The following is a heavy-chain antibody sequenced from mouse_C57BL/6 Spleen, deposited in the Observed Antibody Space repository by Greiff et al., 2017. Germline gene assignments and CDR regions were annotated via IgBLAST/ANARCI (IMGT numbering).Heavy chain of an antibody. V-gene: IGHV1-64*01. CDR2: IHPDGGST. CDR3: AREGLPAGSSPPWYFDV. J-gene: IGHJ1*03. Sequence: QVQLQQPGAELVKPGASVKLSCKASGYTFTSYWMHWVKQRPGQGLEWIGMIHPDGGSTNYNEKFKSKATLTVDKSSSTAYMQLSSLTSEDSAVYYCAREGLPAGSSPPWYFDVWGTGTTVTVSS. CDR1: GYTFTSYW. D-gene: IGHD1-1*01.